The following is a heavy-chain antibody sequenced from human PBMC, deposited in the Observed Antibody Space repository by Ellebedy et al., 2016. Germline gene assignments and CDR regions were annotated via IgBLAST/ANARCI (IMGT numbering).Heavy chain of an antibody. V-gene: IGHV4-34*01. J-gene: IGHJ6*02. CDR2: INHSGST. CDR3: ARSLYYYGMDV. Sequence: SETLSLXCAVYGGSFSGYYWTWIRQPPGKGLEWIEEINHSGSTNYNPSLKSRVTISVDTSKNQFSLKLSSVTAADTAVYYCARSLYYYGMDVWGQGTTVTVSS. CDR1: GGSFSGYY.